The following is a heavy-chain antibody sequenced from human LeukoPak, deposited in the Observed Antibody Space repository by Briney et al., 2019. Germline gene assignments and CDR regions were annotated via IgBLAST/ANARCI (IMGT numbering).Heavy chain of an antibody. D-gene: IGHD3-10*01. V-gene: IGHV3-30-3*01. Sequence: PGRSLRLSCAASGFIFSSYAMHWVRQSPGKGLEWVAVISYDGSNKYYADSVKGRFTISRDNSKNTLYLQMNSLRAEDTAVYYCASGSGSYYNPFDYWGQGTLVTVSS. CDR2: ISYDGSNK. CDR1: GFIFSSYA. CDR3: ASGSGSYYNPFDY. J-gene: IGHJ4*02.